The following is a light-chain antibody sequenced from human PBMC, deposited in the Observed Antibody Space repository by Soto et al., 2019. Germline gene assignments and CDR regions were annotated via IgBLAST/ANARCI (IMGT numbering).Light chain of an antibody. CDR1: GSNIGAGYD. CDR3: QSFDSDLSGVV. J-gene: IGLJ3*02. V-gene: IGLV1-40*01. CDR2: DNT. Sequence: QSVLTQPPSVSAAPGQRVTISCSGSGSNIGAGYDVHWYQQLPGSAPQLLIYDNTNRPSGVPDRFSGSRSGTSASLAITRLQAEDEADYYCQSFDSDLSGVVFGGGTKLTVL.